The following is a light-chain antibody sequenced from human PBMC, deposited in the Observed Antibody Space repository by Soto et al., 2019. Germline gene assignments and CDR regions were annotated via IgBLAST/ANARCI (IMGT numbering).Light chain of an antibody. V-gene: IGKV1-5*03. CDR2: KAS. CDR1: QSISSW. Sequence: DIQMTQSPSTLSASVGDRVTITCRASQSISSWMTWYQQKPGKAPKLLIYKASSLESGVPSRFSGSGSGTEFTLTISSLQPDDFATYYCQQYNAYPYTFGQGTKLEIK. J-gene: IGKJ2*01. CDR3: QQYNAYPYT.